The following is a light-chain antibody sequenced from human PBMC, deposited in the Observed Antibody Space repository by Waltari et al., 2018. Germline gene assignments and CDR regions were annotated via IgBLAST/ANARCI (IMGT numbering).Light chain of an antibody. V-gene: IGLV1-44*01. CDR3: ATWDDGLSGVV. CDR1: SSNIGSNT. CDR2: LNN. Sequence: QSVLTQPPSASGTPGQRVTISCSGSSSNIGSNTVTWYQHLPGTAPKLLIYLNNRRPAGGPDRFSGSTSGTSASRAISGLQSEDEALYYCATWDDGLSGVVFGGGTKVTVL. J-gene: IGLJ3*02.